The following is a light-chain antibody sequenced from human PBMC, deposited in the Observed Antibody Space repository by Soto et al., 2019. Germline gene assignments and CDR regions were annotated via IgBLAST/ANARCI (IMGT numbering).Light chain of an antibody. CDR2: VAS. J-gene: IGKJ4*01. CDR1: QSVSSSY. Sequence: EIVLTQSPGTLSLSPGERATLSCRASQSVSSSYLAWDQQKPGQAPRLLIYVASSRATGIQDRFSGSGSGTDCTLTISRLEPEDFAVYYCHQYASSPLTFGGGTKLEIK. V-gene: IGKV3-20*01. CDR3: HQYASSPLT.